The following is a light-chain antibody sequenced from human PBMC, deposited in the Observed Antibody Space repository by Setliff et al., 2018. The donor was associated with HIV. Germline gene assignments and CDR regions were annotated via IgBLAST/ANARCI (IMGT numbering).Light chain of an antibody. CDR1: SSDVGDYNR. J-gene: IGLJ1*01. V-gene: IGLV2-18*02. CDR3: SSYTSSGTPV. Sequence: QSVLTQPPSVSGSPGQSVTISCTGTSSDVGDYNRVSWYQQPPGTAPKLMIYDVTNRPSGVSNRFSGSKSGNTASLTISGLQAEDEADYYCSSYTSSGTPVFGTGTKVTVL. CDR2: DVT.